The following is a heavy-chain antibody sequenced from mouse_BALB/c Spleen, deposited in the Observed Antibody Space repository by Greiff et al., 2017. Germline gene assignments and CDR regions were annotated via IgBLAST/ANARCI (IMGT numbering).Heavy chain of an antibody. CDR1: GFTFSSYA. Sequence: EVKLMESGGGLVKPGGSLKLSCAASGFTFSSYAMSWVRQSPEKRLEWVAEISSGGSYTYYPDTVTGRFTISRDNAKNTLYLEMSSLRSEDTAMYYCARPFYGRAMDYWGQGTSVTVSS. CDR3: ARPFYGRAMDY. J-gene: IGHJ4*01. CDR2: ISSGGSYT. V-gene: IGHV5-9-4*01. D-gene: IGHD1-2*01.